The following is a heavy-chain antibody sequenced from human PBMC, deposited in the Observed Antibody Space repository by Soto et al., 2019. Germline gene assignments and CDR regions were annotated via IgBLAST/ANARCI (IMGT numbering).Heavy chain of an antibody. D-gene: IGHD6-13*01. CDR1: GYPFDTYG. CDR3: ARELGIAAPGTSSTCYYFDY. Sequence: ASVKVSCKASGYPFDTYGINWVRQAPLQRPEWMVCISAYNGQTDYAQNFQGRVTMATDTSTNTAYMQLRNLRSDDTAVYYCARELGIAAPGTSSTCYYFDYWGQGTMVTISS. V-gene: IGHV1-18*01. CDR2: ISAYNGQT. J-gene: IGHJ4*02.